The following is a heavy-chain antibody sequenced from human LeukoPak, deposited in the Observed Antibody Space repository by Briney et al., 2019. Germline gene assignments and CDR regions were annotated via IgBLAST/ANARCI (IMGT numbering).Heavy chain of an antibody. D-gene: IGHD3-16*01. J-gene: IGHJ4*02. Sequence: PGGSLRLSCAASGFTFSGSAMHWVRQASGKGLEWVGRIRSKANSYATAYAASVKGRFTISRDDSKNTAYLQMNSLKTEDTAVYYCTRRGKAGYAENFDYWGQGTLVTVSS. CDR1: GFTFSGSA. CDR2: IRSKANSYAT. CDR3: TRRGKAGYAENFDY. V-gene: IGHV3-73*01.